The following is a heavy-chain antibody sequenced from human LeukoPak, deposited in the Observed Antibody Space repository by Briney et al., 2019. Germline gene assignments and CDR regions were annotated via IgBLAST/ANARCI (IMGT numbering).Heavy chain of an antibody. Sequence: ASAKVSCKASGYTFTGYYMHWVRQAPGQGLEWMGWINPNSGGTNYAQKFQGRVTMTRDTSISTAYMELSRLRSDDTAVYYCARPHTYYDFWSGYSDAFDIWGQGTMVTVSS. CDR3: ARPHTYYDFWSGYSDAFDI. CDR1: GYTFTGYY. CDR2: INPNSGGT. D-gene: IGHD3-3*01. V-gene: IGHV1-2*02. J-gene: IGHJ3*02.